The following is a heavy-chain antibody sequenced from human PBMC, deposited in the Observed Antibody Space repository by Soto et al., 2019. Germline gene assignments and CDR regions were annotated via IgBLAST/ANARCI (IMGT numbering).Heavy chain of an antibody. Sequence: QVRLVQSGAEVKKPGASVKVSCKASGYTFTTYGISWVRQAPGQGLEWMGWISAYNGNTNYAQNLQGRVTMTTDTSTSTAYMELRSLRSDDTAMYYCARDLYYGSGGYRWFDPWGQGTLVTVSS. D-gene: IGHD3-10*01. CDR1: GYTFTTYG. J-gene: IGHJ5*02. V-gene: IGHV1-18*04. CDR3: ARDLYYGSGGYRWFDP. CDR2: ISAYNGNT.